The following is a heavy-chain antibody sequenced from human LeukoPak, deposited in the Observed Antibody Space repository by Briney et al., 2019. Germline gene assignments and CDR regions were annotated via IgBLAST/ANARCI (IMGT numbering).Heavy chain of an antibody. CDR1: GGSISSYY. Sequence: SETLSLTCTVSGGSISSYYWSWIRQPPGKGLEWIGYIYYSGSTNYNPPLKSRVTISVDTSKNQFSLKLSSVTAADTAVYYCAGLAVAGTEAGDYWGQGTLVTVSS. D-gene: IGHD6-19*01. J-gene: IGHJ4*02. CDR3: AGLAVAGTEAGDY. V-gene: IGHV4-59*08. CDR2: IYYSGST.